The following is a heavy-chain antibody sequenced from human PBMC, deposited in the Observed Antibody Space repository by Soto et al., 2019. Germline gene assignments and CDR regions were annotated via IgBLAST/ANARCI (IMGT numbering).Heavy chain of an antibody. CDR2: ITSSSSYT. Sequence: QVQLVESGGGLVKPGGSLRLSCAASRSSFSDYYMSWIRQSPGKGLEWLSYITSSSSYTHYADSVKGRFTISRDNAKNSLYLQMNSLRADDTAVYYCAGGQDNLAVNFDYWGQGTPVTVSS. V-gene: IGHV3-11*05. CDR3: AGGQDNLAVNFDY. J-gene: IGHJ4*02. CDR1: RSSFSDYY. D-gene: IGHD1-1*01.